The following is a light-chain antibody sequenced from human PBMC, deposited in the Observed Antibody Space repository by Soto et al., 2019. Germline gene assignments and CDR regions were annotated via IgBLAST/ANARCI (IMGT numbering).Light chain of an antibody. V-gene: IGKV3-15*01. Sequence: EIVMTQSPATLSVSAGERATLSCRASQSVSRTLAWYQQKPGQAPRVLIYGASNRATGVPSRFSGSGSGTDFTLTISSLQPEDFAVYYCQQYDSWPLTFGRGTKVDIK. CDR1: QSVSRT. CDR3: QQYDSWPLT. J-gene: IGKJ4*01. CDR2: GAS.